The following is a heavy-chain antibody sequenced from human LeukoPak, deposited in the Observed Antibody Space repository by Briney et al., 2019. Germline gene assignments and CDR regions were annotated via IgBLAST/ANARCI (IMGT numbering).Heavy chain of an antibody. CDR2: ISAYNGNT. CDR3: AKTLKSAPPKYYYSGRDV. J-gene: IGHJ6*04. Sequence: ASVKVSCKASGGTFSSYGISWVRQAPGQGLEWMGWISAYNGNTNYAQKLQGRVTMTTDTSTSTAYMELRSLRSDDTAVYCCAKTLKSAPPKYYYSGRDVWGKGTTATVS. D-gene: IGHD3-3*01. CDR1: GGTFSSYG. V-gene: IGHV1-18*01.